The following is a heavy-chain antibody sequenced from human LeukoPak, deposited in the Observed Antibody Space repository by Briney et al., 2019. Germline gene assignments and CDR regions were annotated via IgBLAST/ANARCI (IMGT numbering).Heavy chain of an antibody. CDR1: GGSISSYY. V-gene: IGHV4-59*08. CDR2: IYYTGST. J-gene: IGHJ4*02. Sequence: SETLSLTCTVSGGSISSYYWSWIRQPPGKGLEWIGYIYYTGSTNYNPSLKSRVTISVDTSKNQFSLKLSSVTAANTAVYYCARHSGSYYYFDYWGQGTLVTVSS. D-gene: IGHD1-26*01. CDR3: ARHSGSYYYFDY.